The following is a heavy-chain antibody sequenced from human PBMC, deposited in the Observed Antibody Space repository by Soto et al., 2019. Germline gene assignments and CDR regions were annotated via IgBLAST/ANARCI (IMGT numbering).Heavy chain of an antibody. V-gene: IGHV1-18*01. CDR3: ARVRAAAFGAADV. Sequence: QVQLVQSGPEVKKPGASVKVSCKSSGYTFSDSGISWVRQAPGQGLEWMGWISAYNGDTSYAQKLQGRVTMTTDTSTSTAYMERRSLISNDTAVYYCARVRAAAFGAADVWGQGTLVTVSS. D-gene: IGHD6-13*01. CDR1: GYTFSDSG. CDR2: ISAYNGDT. J-gene: IGHJ4*02.